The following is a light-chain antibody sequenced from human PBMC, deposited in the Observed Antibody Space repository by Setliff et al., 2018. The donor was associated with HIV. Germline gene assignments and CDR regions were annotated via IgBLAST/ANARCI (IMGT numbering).Light chain of an antibody. Sequence: QSALAQPASVSGSPGQTITISCTGTSSDVGDYNYVSWYQQHPGKVPKLLIYDVTNRASGVSNRFSGSKSGNTASLTISGLQAEDEADYYCSSYTSSSTPVFGGGTKVTVL. V-gene: IGLV2-14*03. CDR3: SSYTSSSTPV. CDR1: SSDVGDYNY. CDR2: DVT. J-gene: IGLJ2*01.